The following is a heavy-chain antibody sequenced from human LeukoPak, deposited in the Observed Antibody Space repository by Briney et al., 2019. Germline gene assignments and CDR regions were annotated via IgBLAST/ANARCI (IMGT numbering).Heavy chain of an antibody. D-gene: IGHD2-2*01. Sequence: PSETLSLTCTVSGGSISSSSYYWSWIRQPPGKGLEWIGYIYYSGSTNYNPSLKSRVTISIDTSKNQFSLKLSSVTAADSAVYFCASGVVVPAAFMDVWGKGTTVTVSS. J-gene: IGHJ6*03. V-gene: IGHV4-61*01. CDR3: ASGVVVPAAFMDV. CDR2: IYYSGST. CDR1: GGSISSSSYY.